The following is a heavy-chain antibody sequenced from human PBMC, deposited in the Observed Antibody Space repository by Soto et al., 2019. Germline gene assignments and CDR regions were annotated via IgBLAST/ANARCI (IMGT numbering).Heavy chain of an antibody. D-gene: IGHD2-2*01. V-gene: IGHV3-23*01. CDR1: GFTFSSYA. CDR2: ISGSGGRT. CDR3: AKDEWSSTSCDY. Sequence: EVQLLESGGGLVQPGGSLRLSCAASGFTFSSYAMSWVRQAPGKGLECVSAISGSGGRTYYADSVKGRFTVSRDNSKNTLYLQMNSLRAEDMAVYYCAKDEWSSTSCDYWGQGTLVTVSS. J-gene: IGHJ4*02.